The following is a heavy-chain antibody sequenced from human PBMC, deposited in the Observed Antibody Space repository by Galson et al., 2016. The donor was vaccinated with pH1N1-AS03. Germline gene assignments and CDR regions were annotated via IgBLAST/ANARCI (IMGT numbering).Heavy chain of an antibody. Sequence: SVKVSCKASGYSFPTYSFNWVRQAPGQGLEWLGWISAYSGDTHYARKFQGRVTLTTDTSTSTAYMELRSLTSDDTAVYYCARTHYNADNVPDFWGQGTLVTVSS. D-gene: IGHD3-10*01. CDR2: ISAYSGDT. V-gene: IGHV1-18*04. CDR3: ARTHYNADNVPDF. CDR1: GYSFPTYS. J-gene: IGHJ4*02.